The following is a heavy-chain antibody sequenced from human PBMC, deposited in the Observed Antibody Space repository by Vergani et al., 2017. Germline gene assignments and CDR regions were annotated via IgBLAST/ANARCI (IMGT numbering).Heavy chain of an antibody. Sequence: QVQLVESGGGVVQPGRSLRLSCAASGFTFSRYAMHWVRQAPGKGLEWVAVISYDGSNKYYADSVKGRFTISRDNSKNTLYLQMNSLRAEDTAVYYCAKDLYIVATTGNDYWGQGTLVTVSS. CDR2: ISYDGSNK. D-gene: IGHD5-12*01. J-gene: IGHJ4*02. CDR1: GFTFSRYA. V-gene: IGHV3-30-3*01. CDR3: AKDLYIVATTGNDY.